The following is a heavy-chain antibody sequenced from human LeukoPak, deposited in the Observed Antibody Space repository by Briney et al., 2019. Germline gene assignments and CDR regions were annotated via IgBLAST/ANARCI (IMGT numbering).Heavy chain of an antibody. Sequence: EASVKVSCKASGYTFTSYYMHWVRLAPGKALEWMGLINPSGTNTNYAQKFLGRLTMTRDTSTSTVYMELSSLRSVDTAVYYCARELSGGYFDYWGQGTLVTVSS. CDR2: INPSGTNT. V-gene: IGHV1-46*01. D-gene: IGHD7-27*01. J-gene: IGHJ4*02. CDR3: ARELSGGYFDY. CDR1: GYTFTSYY.